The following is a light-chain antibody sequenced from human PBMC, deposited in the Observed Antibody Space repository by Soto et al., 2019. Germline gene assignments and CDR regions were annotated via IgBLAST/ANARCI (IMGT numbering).Light chain of an antibody. CDR1: QGIRSW. V-gene: IGKV1-5*01. J-gene: IGKJ4*01. CDR2: DAS. Sequence: IQMTQSTSSVSASVVDTVTITCRASQGIRSWLAWYQQKPGKAPKLLIYDASSLESGVPSRFSGSGSGTEFTLTISSLQPDDFAAYYCQQYNSYSPLTFGGGTKVDI. CDR3: QQYNSYSPLT.